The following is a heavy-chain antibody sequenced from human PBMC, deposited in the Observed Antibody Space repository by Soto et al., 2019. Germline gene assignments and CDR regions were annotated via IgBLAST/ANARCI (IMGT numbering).Heavy chain of an antibody. J-gene: IGHJ5*02. CDR1: GGTFSSYT. CDR2: IIPILGIA. V-gene: IGHV1-69*10. Sequence: VKVSCKASGGTFSSYTISWVRQAPGQGLEWMGRIIPILGIANYAQKFQGRVTITADKSTSTAYMELSSLRSEDTAVYYCARDSVYSSSWSGVWFDPWGQGTLVTVSS. CDR3: ARDSVYSSSWSGVWFDP. D-gene: IGHD6-13*01.